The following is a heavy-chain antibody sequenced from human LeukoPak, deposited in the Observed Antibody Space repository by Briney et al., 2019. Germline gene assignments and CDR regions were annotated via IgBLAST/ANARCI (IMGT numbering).Heavy chain of an antibody. Sequence: GASVTLSCTASGGTFSSYAISWVRQAPGQGLEWMGRIIPILGIANYAQKFQGRVTITADKSTSTAYMELSSVRSEDTAVYYCARENYYDSSGYYYFNWFDPWGQGTLVTVSS. D-gene: IGHD3-22*01. V-gene: IGHV1-69*04. CDR2: IIPILGIA. CDR3: ARENYYDSSGYYYFNWFDP. J-gene: IGHJ5*02. CDR1: GGTFSSYA.